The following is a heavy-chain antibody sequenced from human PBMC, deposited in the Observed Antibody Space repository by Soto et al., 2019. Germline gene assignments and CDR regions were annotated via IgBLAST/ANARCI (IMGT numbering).Heavy chain of an antibody. V-gene: IGHV1-2*02. CDR1: GYPVTAYY. J-gene: IGHJ3*02. Sequence: QLHLVQSGAVVKKPGASVTVSCSASGYPVTAYYMHWVRQAPGRGLEWMGGINPATGAAKYTQTFQGRVTMTREPSTSTVFMELGGLTSGDTAVFYCARGGGVGVAGSAAFDMWGQGTLVTVSS. D-gene: IGHD3-3*01. CDR3: ARGGGVGVAGSAAFDM. CDR2: INPATGAA.